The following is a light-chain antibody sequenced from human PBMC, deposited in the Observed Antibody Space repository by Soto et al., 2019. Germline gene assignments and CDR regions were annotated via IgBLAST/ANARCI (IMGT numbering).Light chain of an antibody. CDR3: QQRMDWPLT. V-gene: IGKV3-11*01. CDR2: DVS. Sequence: EIVLTQSPATLSLSPGERATLSCRASQSVNNYLAWYQQKPGQAPRLLIYDVSNRATGIPARFSGSGSGADFALTISSLEPEDFAVYYCQQRMDWPLTFGGGTKVEIK. J-gene: IGKJ4*01. CDR1: QSVNNY.